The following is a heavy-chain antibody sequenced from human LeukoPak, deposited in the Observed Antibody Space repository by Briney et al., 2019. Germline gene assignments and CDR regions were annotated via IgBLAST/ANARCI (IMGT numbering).Heavy chain of an antibody. V-gene: IGHV3-66*01. D-gene: IGHD6-13*01. CDR2: IYSGGRT. CDR1: EFTFSTYS. J-gene: IGHJ4*02. CDR3: ARAGPSSSWHQFDY. Sequence: GGSLRLSCAASEFTFSTYSMNWVRQAPGKGLEWVSVIYSGGRTYYADSVKGRFTISRDNSKNTLYLQMNRLRAEDTAVYYCARAGPSSSWHQFDYWGQGTLVTVSS.